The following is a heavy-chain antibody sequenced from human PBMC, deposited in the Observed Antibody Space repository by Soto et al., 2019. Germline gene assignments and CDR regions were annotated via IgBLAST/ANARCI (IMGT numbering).Heavy chain of an antibody. CDR2: IYYSGST. V-gene: IGHV4-59*12. Sequence: SETLSLTCTVSGGSISSYYWSWIRQPPGKGLEWIGYIYYSGSTNYNPSLKSRVTISVDTSKNQFSLKLSSVTAADTAVYYCARGGTTWTFDYWGQGTLVTVSS. CDR3: ARGGTTWTFDY. J-gene: IGHJ4*02. CDR1: GGSISSYY. D-gene: IGHD5-12*01.